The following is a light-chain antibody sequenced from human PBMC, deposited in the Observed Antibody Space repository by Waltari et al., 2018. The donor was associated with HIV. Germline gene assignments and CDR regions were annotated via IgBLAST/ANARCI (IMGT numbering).Light chain of an antibody. CDR1: SSNIGRNT. V-gene: IGLV1-44*01. Sequence: QSELSQPPSASGTPGQRVAISCSGSSSNIGRNTVNWYQQLPGPAPKLLIYMNNQRPSGVPDRFSGSKSGTSASLAITGLQSEDEADYYCALWDDSLNGVLFGGGTKLTVL. CDR3: ALWDDSLNGVL. J-gene: IGLJ2*01. CDR2: MNN.